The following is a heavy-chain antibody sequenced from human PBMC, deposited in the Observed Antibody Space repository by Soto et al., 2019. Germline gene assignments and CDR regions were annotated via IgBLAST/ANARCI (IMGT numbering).Heavy chain of an antibody. J-gene: IGHJ3*02. V-gene: IGHV3-30*18. CDR1: GFTFSSYG. CDR3: AKDDALLWFGEIDAFDI. CDR2: ISYDGSNK. Sequence: GGSLRLSCAASGFTFSSYGMHWVRQAPGKGLEWVAVISYDGSNKYYADSVKGRFTISRDNSKNTLYLQMNSLRAEDTAVYYCAKDDALLWFGEIDAFDIWGQGTMVTVSS. D-gene: IGHD3-10*01.